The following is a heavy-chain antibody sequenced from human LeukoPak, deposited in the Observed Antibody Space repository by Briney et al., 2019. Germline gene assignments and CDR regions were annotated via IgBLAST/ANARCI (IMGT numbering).Heavy chain of an antibody. CDR3: ARAPGAFDI. J-gene: IGHJ3*02. V-gene: IGHV4-31*03. CDR1: GDSITSGSYY. CDR2: IYYTGGT. Sequence: SETLSLTCTVSGDSITSGSYYWAWIRQHPGKGLEWIVYIYYTGGTHYNPSLKSRLTISVDTSENHFSLKLSSVTAADTAIYFCARAPGAFDIWGQGTMVTVSS.